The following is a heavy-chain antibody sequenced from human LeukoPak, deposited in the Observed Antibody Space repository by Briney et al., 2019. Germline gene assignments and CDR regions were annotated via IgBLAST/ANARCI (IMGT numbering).Heavy chain of an antibody. Sequence: PSETLSLTCTVSGASISTYYWSWIRQPAGKGLEWIGRIYASGSTNYNPSLKSRVTMSVDTSNNQFSLKLSSVTAADTAVYYCARVGSETFGDYFDYWGQGTLVTVSS. D-gene: IGHD3-10*01. CDR2: IYASGST. J-gene: IGHJ4*02. V-gene: IGHV4-4*07. CDR1: GASISTYY. CDR3: ARVGSETFGDYFDY.